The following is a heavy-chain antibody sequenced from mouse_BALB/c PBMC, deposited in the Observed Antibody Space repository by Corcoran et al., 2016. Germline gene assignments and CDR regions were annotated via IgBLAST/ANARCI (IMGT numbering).Heavy chain of an antibody. CDR3: ARTFYAMDY. J-gene: IGHJ4*01. CDR1: GYSFTSYY. CDR2: IDPFNGGT. Sequence: EIQLHQSGPELMKPGASVKISCKASGYSFTSYYMHWVKQSHGKSLEWIGYIDPFNGGTSYNQKFKGKATLTVDKSSSTAYMHLSSLTSEDSAVYYCARTFYAMDYWGQGTSVTVSS. V-gene: IGHV1S135*01.